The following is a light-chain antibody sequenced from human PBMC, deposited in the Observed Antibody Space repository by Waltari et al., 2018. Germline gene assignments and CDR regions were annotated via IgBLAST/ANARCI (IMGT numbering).Light chain of an antibody. CDR1: NIGGKR. V-gene: IGLV3-21*01. Sequence: SYDLTQPNSVSVSPGQTAGITCRGDNIGGKRVQWYQQKPPQAPVMVISNNRERPPGFPDRFSGSNSGKTATLTINGVEAGDEADYYCQVWDTLDDRNYIFGSGTRLTVL. CDR3: QVWDTLDDRNYI. J-gene: IGLJ1*01. CDR2: NNR.